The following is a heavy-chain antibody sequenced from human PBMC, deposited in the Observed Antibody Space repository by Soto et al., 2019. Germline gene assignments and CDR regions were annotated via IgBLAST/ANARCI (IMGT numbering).Heavy chain of an antibody. V-gene: IGHV1-69*13. J-gene: IGHJ6*02. CDR3: ARERYCSGGSCYLSYYYGMDV. CDR1: GGTFSSYA. Sequence: GASVKVSCKASGGTFSSYAISWVRQAPGQGLEWMGGIIPIFGTANYAQKFQGRVTITADESTSTAYMELSSLRSEDTAVYYCARERYCSGGSCYLSYYYGMDVWGQGTTVTVSS. D-gene: IGHD2-15*01. CDR2: IIPIFGTA.